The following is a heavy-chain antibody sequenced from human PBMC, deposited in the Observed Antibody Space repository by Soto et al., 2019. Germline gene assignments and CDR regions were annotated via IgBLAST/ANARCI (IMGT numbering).Heavy chain of an antibody. J-gene: IGHJ6*02. V-gene: IGHV4-59*08. CDR1: SGPDRSHN. CDR3: VRQGIDYLHGLVDV. D-gene: IGHD4-17*01. CDR2: VYYTGDT. Sequence: QVQLQQSSQRLVKPSETLSLTCTVSSGPDRSHNWGWIRQPPGRGLEWIGYVYYTGDTAYNPSLRGRVTISADTSTNDISLTLNSVTAADTAVYYCVRQGIDYLHGLVDVWGQGTTVSVSS.